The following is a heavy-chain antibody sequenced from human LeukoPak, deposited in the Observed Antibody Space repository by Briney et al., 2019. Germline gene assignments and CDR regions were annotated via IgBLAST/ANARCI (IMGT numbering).Heavy chain of an antibody. CDR2: INHSGST. J-gene: IGHJ5*02. CDR3: ASETTAVAGTVNWFDP. CDR1: GGSFSGYY. D-gene: IGHD6-19*01. Sequence: SETLSLTCAVYGGSFSGYYWSWIRQPPGKGLEWIGEINHSGSTNYNPSLKSRVTISVDTSKNQFSLKLSSVTAADTAVYYCASETTAVAGTVNWFDPWGQGTLVTVSS. V-gene: IGHV4-34*01.